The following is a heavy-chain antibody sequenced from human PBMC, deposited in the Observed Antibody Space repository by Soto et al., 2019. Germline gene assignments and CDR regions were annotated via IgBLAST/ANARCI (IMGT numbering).Heavy chain of an antibody. CDR2: IESGGST. D-gene: IGHD2-15*01. Sequence: GGSLRLSCNASGFTVNSSYMSWVRQAPGMGLEWVAVIESGGSTHYADSVKGRFTISRDNSKNMIYLQLDTLRADDTAVYYCAKDLGPLRLLNYYFYGLDVWGQGTTVTVSS. CDR1: GFTVNSSY. V-gene: IGHV3-53*01. J-gene: IGHJ6*02. CDR3: AKDLGPLRLLNYYFYGLDV.